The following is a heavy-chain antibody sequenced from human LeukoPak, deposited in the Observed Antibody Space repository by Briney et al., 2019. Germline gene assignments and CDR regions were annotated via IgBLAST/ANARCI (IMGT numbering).Heavy chain of an antibody. D-gene: IGHD3-16*01. CDR3: ASDGGPFDL. CDR2: ISRGSTIT. Sequence: GGSLRLSCAASGFSFSDYSMNWVRQAPGKGLEWVSYISRGSTITYYGESVKGRFTISRDNAKNSVYLEMNSLRDEDTAVYYCASDGGPFDLWGQGILVTVAS. V-gene: IGHV3-48*02. J-gene: IGHJ4*02. CDR1: GFSFSDYS.